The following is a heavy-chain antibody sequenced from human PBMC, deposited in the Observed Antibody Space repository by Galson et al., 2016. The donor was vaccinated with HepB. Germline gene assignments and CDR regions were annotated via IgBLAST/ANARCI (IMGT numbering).Heavy chain of an antibody. J-gene: IGHJ6*02. Sequence: SLRLSCAASGFTFSSYWMHWVRQAPGKGLVWVSRIKSDGRETTYADSVKGRFIITRDNAENTLYLQMNSLRADDTAVYYCASDRVFYGMDVWGQGTTVTVSS. D-gene: IGHD2-8*01. CDR2: IKSDGRET. V-gene: IGHV3-74*01. CDR1: GFTFSSYW. CDR3: ASDRVFYGMDV.